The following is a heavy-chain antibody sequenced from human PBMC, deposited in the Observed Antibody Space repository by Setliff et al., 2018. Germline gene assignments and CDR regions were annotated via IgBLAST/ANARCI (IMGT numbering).Heavy chain of an antibody. CDR3: TSYQFDA. CDR1: GFSLTTSGVG. J-gene: IGHJ5*02. Sequence: SGPTLVNPTQTLTLTCSFSGFSLTTSGVGVGWIRQPPGKALEWLALVYWNDDKRYSPSLKSRLTITKDTAVYYCARSTLVVETGGWGYGSGTSYQFDAWGLGTLVTVSS. CDR2: VYWNDDK. V-gene: IGHV2-5*01. D-gene: IGHD3-10*01.